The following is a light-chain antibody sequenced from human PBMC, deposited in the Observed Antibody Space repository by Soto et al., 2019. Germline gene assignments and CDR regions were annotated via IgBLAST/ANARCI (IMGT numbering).Light chain of an antibody. CDR3: QQSYSTPPT. J-gene: IGKJ1*01. Sequence: MQMTQSPSSLAASVGDIITMTFRASQSISSYLNWYQQKPGKAPKLLIYAASSLQSGVPSRFSGSGSGTDFTLTISSLQPEDFATYYCQQSYSTPPTFGQGTKVDIK. V-gene: IGKV1-39*01. CDR1: QSISSY. CDR2: AAS.